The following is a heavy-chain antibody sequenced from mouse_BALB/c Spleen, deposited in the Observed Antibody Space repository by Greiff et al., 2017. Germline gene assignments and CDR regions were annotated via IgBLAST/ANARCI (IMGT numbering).Heavy chain of an antibody. CDR3: ARGYGNYDAMDY. J-gene: IGHJ4*01. CDR1: GYTFTNYW. V-gene: IGHV1-63*02. CDR2: IYPGGGYT. Sequence: VQLQQSGAELVRPWTSVKISCKASGYTFTNYWLGWLKQRPGHGLEWIGDIYPGGGYTNYNEKFKGKATLTADTSSSTAYMQLSSLTSEDSAVYFCARGYGNYDAMDYWGQGTSVTVSS. D-gene: IGHD2-10*02.